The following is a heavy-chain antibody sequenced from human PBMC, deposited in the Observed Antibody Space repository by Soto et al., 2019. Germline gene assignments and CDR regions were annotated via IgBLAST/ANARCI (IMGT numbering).Heavy chain of an antibody. CDR3: AREDDYGYRYINYGLDV. V-gene: IGHV3-30-3*01. CDR1: GFTFNIYA. J-gene: IGHJ6*02. D-gene: IGHD4-17*01. CDR2: ISFDGTKK. Sequence: GGSLRLSCAASGFTFNIYALHWVRQAPGKGLEWVAVISFDGTKKYYSDSVKGRFTISRDNLKNTLYLRMNNLRVEDAALYFCAREDDYGYRYINYGLDVWGQGTTVTASS.